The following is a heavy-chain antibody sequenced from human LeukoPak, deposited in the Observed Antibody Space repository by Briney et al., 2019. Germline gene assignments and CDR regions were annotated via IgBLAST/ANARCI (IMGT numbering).Heavy chain of an antibody. CDR1: GFTFSSYA. CDR2: ISYDGSNK. V-gene: IGHV3-30*04. CDR3: AREYFGDTGYSSGWYLGY. D-gene: IGHD6-19*01. J-gene: IGHJ4*02. Sequence: GGSLRLSCAASGFTFSSYAMHWVRQAPGKGLEWVAVISYDGSNKYYADSVKGRFTISRDNAKSSLYLQMNSLRAEDTALYYCAREYFGDTGYSSGWYLGYWGQGTLVTVSS.